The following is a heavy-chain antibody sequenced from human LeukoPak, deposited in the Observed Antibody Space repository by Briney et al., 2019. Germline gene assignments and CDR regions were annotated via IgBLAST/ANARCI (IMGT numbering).Heavy chain of an antibody. CDR2: IIPIFGTA. V-gene: IGHV1-69*13. CDR1: GGTFSSYA. D-gene: IGHD5-12*01. J-gene: IGHJ4*02. Sequence: SVKVSCKASGGTFSSYAISWVRQAPGQGVEWMGGIIPIFGTANSAQKFQGRVTITADESTSTVYMELSSLRSEDTAVYYRARVGGYGIFDSWGQGTLVTVSS. CDR3: ARVGGYGIFDS.